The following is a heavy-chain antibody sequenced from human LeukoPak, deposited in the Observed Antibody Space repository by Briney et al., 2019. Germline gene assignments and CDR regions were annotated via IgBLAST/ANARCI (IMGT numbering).Heavy chain of an antibody. D-gene: IGHD1-7*01. Sequence: SETLPLTCTVSGVSISIYYWSWIRHPPGKGLEWIGYIYNSGSTSYNPSLKSRATISADTSKNQFSLKLSSVTAADTAVYYCVRDRELNYWGQGTLVTVSS. CDR1: GVSISIYY. CDR3: VRDRELNY. V-gene: IGHV4-59*01. CDR2: IYNSGST. J-gene: IGHJ4*02.